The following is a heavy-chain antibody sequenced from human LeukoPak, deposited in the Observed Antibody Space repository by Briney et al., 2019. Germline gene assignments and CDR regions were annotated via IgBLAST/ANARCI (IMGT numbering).Heavy chain of an antibody. D-gene: IGHD2-8*02. Sequence: GASVKVSCKASGYTFTAYYIHWVRQAPGQGLEWMGWIDTKTGATIYAEKLQGRLTITRDTSTGTAYMELSSLISGDTALYYCASEAFCAGGSCNVQRVASWGPGTLVTVSS. V-gene: IGHV1-2*02. CDR2: IDTKTGAT. CDR1: GYTFTAYY. CDR3: ASEAFCAGGSCNVQRVAS. J-gene: IGHJ4*02.